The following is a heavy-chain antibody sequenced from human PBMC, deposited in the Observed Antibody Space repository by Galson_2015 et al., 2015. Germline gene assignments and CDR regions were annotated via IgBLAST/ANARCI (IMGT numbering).Heavy chain of an antibody. CDR2: ISDEGSIK. CDR3: AKDNEGYCSDGHCYSYYYYGMDV. CDR1: GFTFSSCG. Sequence: SLRLSCAASGFTFSSCGMHWVRQAPGKGLEWVALISDEGSIKEYADSVKGRFTISRDNSKNTLSLQMNSLRAEDTAIYYCAKDNEGYCSDGHCYSYYYYGMDVWGLGTTVTVSS. D-gene: IGHD2-15*01. V-gene: IGHV3-30*18. J-gene: IGHJ6*02.